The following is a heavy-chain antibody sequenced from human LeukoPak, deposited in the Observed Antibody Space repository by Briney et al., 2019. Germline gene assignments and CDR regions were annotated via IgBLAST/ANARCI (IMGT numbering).Heavy chain of an antibody. V-gene: IGHV3-21*01. CDR2: ISSSGSGNI. J-gene: IGHJ1*01. CDR3: ARGPGIAVAPLQH. Sequence: GGSLRLSCTASGFTFSSYSMIWVRQAPGKGLEWVSCISSSGSGNIYYSDSVKGRFTLSRDSAKNSLYLQMNSLRVEDTAVYYCARGPGIAVAPLQHWGQGTLVAVSS. CDR1: GFTFSSYS. D-gene: IGHD6-19*01.